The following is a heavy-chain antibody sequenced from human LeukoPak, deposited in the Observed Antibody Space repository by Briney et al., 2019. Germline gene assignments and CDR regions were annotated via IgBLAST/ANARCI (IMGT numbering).Heavy chain of an antibody. CDR2: INPSGGST. D-gene: IGHD1-14*01. Sequence: ASVKVSCKASGGTFSSYAISWVRQAPGQGLEWMGIINPSGGSTSYAQKFQGRVTMTRDTSPSTVYMELSSLRSEDTAVYYCARTEFDAFGIWGQGTMVTVSS. CDR1: GGTFSSYA. J-gene: IGHJ3*02. CDR3: ARTEFDAFGI. V-gene: IGHV1-46*01.